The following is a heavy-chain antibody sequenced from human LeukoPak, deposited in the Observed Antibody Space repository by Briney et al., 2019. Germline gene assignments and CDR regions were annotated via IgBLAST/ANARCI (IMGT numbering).Heavy chain of an antibody. Sequence: SETLSLTCTVSGGSISSGTYYWSWIRQPAGKELEWIGRVYTSGSTNYNPFLKSRVTISVDTSKNQFSLKLSSVTAADTAVYYCARHYYYDNGDAFDIWGQGTMVTVSS. CDR1: GGSISSGTYY. J-gene: IGHJ3*02. CDR3: ARHYYYDNGDAFDI. D-gene: IGHD3-22*01. CDR2: VYTSGST. V-gene: IGHV4-61*02.